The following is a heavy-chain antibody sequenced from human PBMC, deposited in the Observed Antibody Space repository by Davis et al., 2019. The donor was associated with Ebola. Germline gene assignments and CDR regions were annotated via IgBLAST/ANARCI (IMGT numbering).Heavy chain of an antibody. Sequence: SETLSLTCTVSGGSISSSTYYWAWIRQPPGKGLEWIGSIYNSGSTYYNPSLKSRVTISVDTSKNKFSLTLRSVTAADTAVYYCAREEGGRYCSRTSCEMHYYYGMDVWGKGTTVTVSS. V-gene: IGHV4-39*02. J-gene: IGHJ6*04. CDR1: GGSISSSTYY. D-gene: IGHD2-2*01. CDR2: IYNSGST. CDR3: AREEGGRYCSRTSCEMHYYYGMDV.